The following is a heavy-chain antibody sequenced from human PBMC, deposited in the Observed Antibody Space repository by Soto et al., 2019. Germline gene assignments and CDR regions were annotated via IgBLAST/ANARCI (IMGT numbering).Heavy chain of an antibody. CDR3: AKAGLWFGELLDYGMDV. CDR1: GFTFSSYG. Sequence: VQLVESGGGVVQPGRSLRLSCAASGFTFSSYGMHWVRQAPGKGLEWVAVISYDGSNKYYADSVKGRFTISRDNSKNTLYLQMNSLRAEDTAVYYCAKAGLWFGELLDYGMDVWGQGTTVTVSS. J-gene: IGHJ6*02. CDR2: ISYDGSNK. D-gene: IGHD3-10*01. V-gene: IGHV3-30*18.